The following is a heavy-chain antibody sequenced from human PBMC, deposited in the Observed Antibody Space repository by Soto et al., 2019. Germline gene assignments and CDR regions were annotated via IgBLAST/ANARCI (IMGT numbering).Heavy chain of an antibody. Sequence: TLSLTGTVSVGSISSGGYYWSWIRQHPGKGLEWIGYIYYSGSTYYNPSLKSRVTISVDTSKNQFSLKLSSVTAADTAVYYCARQIGYCSGGSCGRLAESNWFDPWGQGTLVTVSS. CDR2: IYYSGST. J-gene: IGHJ5*02. CDR3: ARQIGYCSGGSCGRLAESNWFDP. CDR1: VGSISSGGYY. V-gene: IGHV4-31*03. D-gene: IGHD2-15*01.